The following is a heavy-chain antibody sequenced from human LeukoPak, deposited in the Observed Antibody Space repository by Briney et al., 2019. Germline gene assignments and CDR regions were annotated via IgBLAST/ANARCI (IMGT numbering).Heavy chain of an antibody. V-gene: IGHV4-39*07. CDR2: IYYSGST. J-gene: IGHJ6*02. D-gene: IGHD4-17*01. CDR3: AREGSGPPMTTVTAALDV. CDR1: GGSISSSSYY. Sequence: PSETLSLTCTVSGGSISSSSYYWGWIRQPPGKGLEWIGSIYYSGSTYYNPSLKSRVTISVDTSKNQFSLKLSSVTAADTAVYYCAREGSGPPMTTVTAALDVWGQGTTVTVSS.